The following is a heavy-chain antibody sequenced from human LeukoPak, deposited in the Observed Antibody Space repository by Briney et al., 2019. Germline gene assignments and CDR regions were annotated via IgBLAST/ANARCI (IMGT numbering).Heavy chain of an antibody. V-gene: IGHV4-34*01. J-gene: IGHJ4*02. CDR1: GGSFSGYY. D-gene: IGHD3-10*01. CDR3: ARGLGSGSYFGY. Sequence: SETLSLTCTVYGGSFSGYYWTWIRQPPGKGLEWIGEINPSGSTNYSPSLKSRVTISVDTSKNQFSLKLNSLTAADTSLYYCARGLGSGSYFGYWGQGTLVTVSS. CDR2: INPSGST.